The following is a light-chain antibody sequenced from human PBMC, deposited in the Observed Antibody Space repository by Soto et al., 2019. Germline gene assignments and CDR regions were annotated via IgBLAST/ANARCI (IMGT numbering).Light chain of an antibody. CDR1: SSDGGGYDF. CDR3: SSYTSDWGV. Sequence: QSVLTQPASVSGSPGQSIPISCTRTSSDGGGYDFVSWYQHHPGKAPKLIIYEVRTRPSGVSDRFSGSKSGNTASLTIAGLQAEDEADYYCSSYTSDWGVFGTGTKLTVL. V-gene: IGLV2-14*01. CDR2: EVR. J-gene: IGLJ1*01.